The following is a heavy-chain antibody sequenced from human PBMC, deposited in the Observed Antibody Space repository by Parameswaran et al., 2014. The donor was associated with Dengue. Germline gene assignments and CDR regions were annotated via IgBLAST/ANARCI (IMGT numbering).Heavy chain of an antibody. V-gene: IGHV3-53*01. D-gene: IGHD3-3*01. CDR2: IYSGGST. J-gene: IGHJ4*02. Sequence: RWIRQPPGKGLEWVSVIYSGGSTYYADSVKGRFTISRDNSKNTLYLQMNSLRAEDTAVYYCAVGITIFGVVYKDFDYWGQGTLVTVSS. CDR3: AVGITIFGVVYKDFDY.